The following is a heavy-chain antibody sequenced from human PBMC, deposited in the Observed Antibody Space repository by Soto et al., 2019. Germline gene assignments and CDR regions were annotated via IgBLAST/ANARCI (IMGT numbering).Heavy chain of an antibody. CDR1: GGTFSSYT. V-gene: IGHV1-69*08. J-gene: IGHJ5*02. D-gene: IGHD1-1*01. CDR2: IIPILGIA. CDR3: ARDTTGAFDP. Sequence: QVQLVQSAAEVKKPGSSVKVSCKASGGTFSSYTISWVRQAPGQGIEWMGRIIPILGIANYAQKFQGRVTITADKSTSTAYMELRSLRSEDTAVYYCARDTTGAFDPWGQGTLVTVSS.